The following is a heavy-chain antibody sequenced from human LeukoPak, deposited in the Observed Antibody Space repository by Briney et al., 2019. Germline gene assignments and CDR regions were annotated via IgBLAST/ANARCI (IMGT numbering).Heavy chain of an antibody. D-gene: IGHD2-2*01. CDR2: ISSMGSTI. J-gene: IGHJ6*04. Sequence: PGGSLRLSCAAAGFTFSSYEMNWVRHAPGSGLEWVSYISSMGSTIYYAGSVKGRFTISRHNAKNSLSLQMNRLRAEATAVYYCAREGSRAVGSTSREAYYYGMDVWGKGTTVTVSS. CDR1: GFTFSSYE. CDR3: AREGSRAVGSTSREAYYYGMDV. V-gene: IGHV3-48*03.